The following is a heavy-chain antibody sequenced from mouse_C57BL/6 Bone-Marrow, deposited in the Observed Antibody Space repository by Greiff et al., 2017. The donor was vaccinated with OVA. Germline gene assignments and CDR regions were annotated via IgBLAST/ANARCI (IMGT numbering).Heavy chain of an antibody. CDR3: ARSRPPYYDYDEGFAY. CDR1: GYTFTSYW. CDR2: IDPNSGGT. J-gene: IGHJ3*01. Sequence: VQLQQPGAELVKPGASVKLSCKASGYTFTSYWMHWVKQRPGRGLEWIGRIDPNSGGTKYNEKFKSKATPTVDKPSSTAYMQLSSLTSEDSAVYYCARSRPPYYDYDEGFAYWGQGTLVTVSA. D-gene: IGHD2-4*01. V-gene: IGHV1-72*01.